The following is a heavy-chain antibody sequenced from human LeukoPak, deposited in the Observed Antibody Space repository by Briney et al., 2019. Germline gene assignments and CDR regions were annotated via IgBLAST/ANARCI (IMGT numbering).Heavy chain of an antibody. V-gene: IGHV4-59*01. CDR2: IYYSGST. Sequence: SETLSLTCTVSGDSISSYYWNWIRQPPGKGLEWIGYIYYSGSTNYNSSLKSRVTISGDTSKNQLSLKLSSVTAADTDVYYCARVWRNPSFGVDVWGQGTTVTVSS. J-gene: IGHJ6*02. CDR3: ARVWRNPSFGVDV. CDR1: GDSISSYY. D-gene: IGHD1-14*01.